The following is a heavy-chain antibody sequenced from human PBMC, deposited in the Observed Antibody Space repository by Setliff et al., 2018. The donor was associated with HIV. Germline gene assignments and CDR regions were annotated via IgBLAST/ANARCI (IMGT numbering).Heavy chain of an antibody. J-gene: IGHJ3*01. CDR1: GFTFSSYA. V-gene: IGHV3-23*01. CDR2: ISGSGGST. Sequence: PGGSLRLSCAASGFTFSSYAMSWVRQAPGKGLEWVSAISGSGGSTYYADSVKGRFTIPRDNSKNTLYLQMNSLRAEDTAVYYCACHCQSPDAFGVWGQGTMVTVSS. CDR3: ACHCQSPDAFGV.